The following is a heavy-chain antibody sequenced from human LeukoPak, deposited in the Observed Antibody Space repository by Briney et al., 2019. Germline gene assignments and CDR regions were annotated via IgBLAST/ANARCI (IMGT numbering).Heavy chain of an antibody. CDR3: ARLWTYYYDSSGYDAFDI. CDR2: IYYSGST. Sequence: SQTLSLTCTVSGGSISSGSYYWSWIRQPPGKGLEWIGYIYYSGSTNYNPSLKSRVTISVDTSKNQFSLKLSSVTAADTAVYYCARLWTYYYDSSGYDAFDIWGQGTMVTASS. D-gene: IGHD3-22*01. V-gene: IGHV4-61*01. J-gene: IGHJ3*02. CDR1: GGSISSGSYY.